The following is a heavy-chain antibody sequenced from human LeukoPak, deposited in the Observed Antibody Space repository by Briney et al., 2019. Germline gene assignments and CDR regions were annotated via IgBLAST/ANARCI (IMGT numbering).Heavy chain of an antibody. D-gene: IGHD3-3*01. CDR1: GYTFTSYD. J-gene: IGHJ6*02. CDR2: MNPNSGNT. Sequence: ASVKASCKASGYTFTSYDINWVRQATGQGLEWMGWMNPNSGNTGYAQKFQGRVTMTRNTSISTAYMELSSLRSEDTAVCYCARVRDRITIFGVVIKATYYYGMDVWGQGTTVTVSS. V-gene: IGHV1-8*01. CDR3: ARVRDRITIFGVVIKATYYYGMDV.